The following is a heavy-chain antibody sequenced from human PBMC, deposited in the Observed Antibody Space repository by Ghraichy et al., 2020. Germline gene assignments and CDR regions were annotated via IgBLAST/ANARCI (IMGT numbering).Heavy chain of an antibody. CDR2: INESGST. J-gene: IGHJ4*02. D-gene: IGHD3-22*01. V-gene: IGHV4-34*01. CDR3: ARQPYYHDSSGTTGFDY. Sequence: SETLSLTCAVYGGSFSGYYWSWIRQPPGKGLEWIGEINESGSTNYNPSLKSRVTISVDTSKNQFSLKLSSVTAADTAVYNCARQPYYHDSSGTTGFDYWGQGTLVSVSA. CDR1: GGSFSGYY.